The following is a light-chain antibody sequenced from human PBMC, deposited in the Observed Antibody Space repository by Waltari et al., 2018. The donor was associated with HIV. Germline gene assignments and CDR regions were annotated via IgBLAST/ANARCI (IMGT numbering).Light chain of an antibody. CDR3: QQRNSWPLT. V-gene: IGKV3-11*01. CDR2: DAS. J-gene: IGKJ4*01. Sequence: EIELTQSPATLSLSPGERATLSCRASQSVSSYLAWYQQKPGQAPRLLIYDASNRATGIPARFSGSGSGTDFTLTITSLEPEDFAVYYCQQRNSWPLTFGGGTKVEIK. CDR1: QSVSSY.